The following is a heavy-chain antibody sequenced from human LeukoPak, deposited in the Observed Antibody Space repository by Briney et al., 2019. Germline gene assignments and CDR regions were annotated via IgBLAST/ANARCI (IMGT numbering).Heavy chain of an antibody. D-gene: IGHD6-19*01. J-gene: IGHJ4*02. CDR1: GGSISSYY. CDR3: AGQIIAVAGPFGY. V-gene: IGHV4-59*01. CDR2: IYYSGST. Sequence: SETLSLTCTVSGGSISSYYWSWIRQPPGKGLEWIGYIYYSGSTNYNPSLKSRVTILVDTSKNQFSLKLSSVTAADTAVYYCAGQIIAVAGPFGYWGQGTLVTVSS.